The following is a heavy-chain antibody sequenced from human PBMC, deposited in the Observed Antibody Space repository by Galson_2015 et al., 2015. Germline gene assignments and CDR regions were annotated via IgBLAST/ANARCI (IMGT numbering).Heavy chain of an antibody. CDR2: IYYSGST. D-gene: IGHD6-19*01. J-gene: IGHJ3*02. Sequence: SETLSLTCTVSGGSISSYYWSWIRQPPGKGLEWIGYIYYSGSTNYNPSLKSRVTISVDTSKNQFSLKLSSVTAADTAVYYCARAAYSSGWVVFDIWGQGTMVTVSS. CDR1: GGSISSYY. CDR3: ARAAYSSGWVVFDI. V-gene: IGHV4-59*01.